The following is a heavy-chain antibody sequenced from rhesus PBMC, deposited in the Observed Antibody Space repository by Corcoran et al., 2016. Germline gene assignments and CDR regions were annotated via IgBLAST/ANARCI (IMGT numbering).Heavy chain of an antibody. CDR3: AKTYGSDYPPLGY. D-gene: IGHD3-22*01. CDR2: IGGSSGTN. CDR1: GYSISSVYY. J-gene: IGHJ4*01. V-gene: IGHV4-99*01. Sequence: QVQLQESVPGLVKHSEPLSLTCVVSGYSISSVYYWVWLLHPPGQGRELIGYIGGSSGTNYYTPSLTSRVTISKDTSKNQFSLKLTSVTAADTAVYYCAKTYGSDYPPLGYWGQGVLVTVSS.